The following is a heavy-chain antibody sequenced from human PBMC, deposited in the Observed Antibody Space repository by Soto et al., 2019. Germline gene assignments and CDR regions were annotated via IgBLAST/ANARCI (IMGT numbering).Heavy chain of an antibody. J-gene: IGHJ6*02. CDR2: ISSSGETI. CDR3: ATGTQDCGSTGYAAYFSYGMDD. Sequence: GGSLRLSCAASEFTFSDYYMSWIRQVPGKGLEWLSYISSSGETIHYADSVKGRFTISRDNAKNSLFLQMNNLRAEDAAVYYCATGTQDCGSTGYAAYFSYGMDDWGPGPMVSVAS. V-gene: IGHV3-11*01. D-gene: IGHD2-15*01. CDR1: EFTFSDYY.